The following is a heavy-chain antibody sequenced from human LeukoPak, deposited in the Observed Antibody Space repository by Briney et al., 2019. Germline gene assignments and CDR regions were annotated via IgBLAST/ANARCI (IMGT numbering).Heavy chain of an antibody. D-gene: IGHD3-22*01. V-gene: IGHV1-24*01. CDR3: ATGHRLTPGYYDY. J-gene: IGHJ4*02. CDR2: FDPEDGET. Sequence: ASVKVSCKFSGYTLTELSMHWVRQAPGKGLEWTGGFDPEDGETIYAQKFQGRVTMTEDTSTDTAYMELSSLRSEDTAAYYCATGHRLTPGYYDYWGQGTLVTVSS. CDR1: GYTLTELS.